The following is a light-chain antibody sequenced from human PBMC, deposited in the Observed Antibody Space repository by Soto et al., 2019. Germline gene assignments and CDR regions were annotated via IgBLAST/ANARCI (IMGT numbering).Light chain of an antibody. J-gene: IGKJ1*01. CDR1: KSVNSSF. CDR2: CAS. CDR3: HQYRSSSWA. Sequence: NALTQSPGTLNFSQGERATLSCRATKSVNSSFLAWYQPNPCHAPSLLIYCASRSGTGIPDRFRGSGSGTDSALTISRLEPEDFAVYYYHQYRSSSWAFGQGTKVDIK. V-gene: IGKV3-20*01.